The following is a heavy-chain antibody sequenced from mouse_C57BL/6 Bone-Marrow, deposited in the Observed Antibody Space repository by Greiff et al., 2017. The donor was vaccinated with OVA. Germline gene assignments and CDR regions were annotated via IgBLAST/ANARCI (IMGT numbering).Heavy chain of an antibody. CDR1: GFTFSSYA. CDR2: ISDGGSYT. Sequence: EVQGVESGGGLVKPGGSLKLSCAASGFTFSSYAMSWVRQTPEKRLEWVATISDGGSYTYYPDNVKGRFTISRDNAKNNLYLQMSHLKSEDTAMYYCARAGTRIDYWGQGTTLTVSS. D-gene: IGHD4-1*01. J-gene: IGHJ2*01. CDR3: ARAGTRIDY. V-gene: IGHV5-4*01.